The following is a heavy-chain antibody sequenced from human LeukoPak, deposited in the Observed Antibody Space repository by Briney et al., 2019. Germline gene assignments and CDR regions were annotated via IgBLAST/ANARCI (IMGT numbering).Heavy chain of an antibody. J-gene: IGHJ4*02. D-gene: IGHD3-10*01. CDR2: ISTSSSYI. V-gene: IGHV3-21*04. CDR3: AKASSGSSKKYFDY. Sequence: GGSLRLSCAASGFSFSSYSMNWVRQAPGKGLEWVSSISTSSSYIYYADSVKGRFTISRDNSKNTLYLRMNSLRAEDTAVYYCAKASSGSSKKYFDYWGQGTLVTVSS. CDR1: GFSFSSYS.